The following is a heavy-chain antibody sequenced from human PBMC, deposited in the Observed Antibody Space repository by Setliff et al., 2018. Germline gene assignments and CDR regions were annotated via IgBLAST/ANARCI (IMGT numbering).Heavy chain of an antibody. J-gene: IGHJ5*02. Sequence: PGESLTISCKGSGFSSTDFWIGWVRQMPGKGLEWMGLIYAGDSDTRYNPSFQGRVTMSADKSINTAYLQWSSLKASDTAIYYCARQKSTGSGNNWFDPWGQGTLVTVSS. CDR2: IYAGDSDT. CDR1: GFSSTDFW. D-gene: IGHD3-10*01. CDR3: ARQKSTGSGNNWFDP. V-gene: IGHV5-51*01.